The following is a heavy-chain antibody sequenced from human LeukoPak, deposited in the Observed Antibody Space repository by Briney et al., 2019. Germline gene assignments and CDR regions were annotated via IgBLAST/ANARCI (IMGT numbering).Heavy chain of an antibody. CDR3: AARVNHDYGDYGGDY. V-gene: IGHV1-3*01. J-gene: IGHJ4*02. CDR2: INAGNGNT. Sequence: GASVKVSCKASGGTFSSYAISWVRQAPGQGLEWMGWINAGNGNTKYSQKFQGRVTITRGTSASTAYMELSSLRSEDTAVYYCAARVNHDYGDYGGDYWGQGTLVTVSS. CDR1: GGTFSSYA. D-gene: IGHD4-17*01.